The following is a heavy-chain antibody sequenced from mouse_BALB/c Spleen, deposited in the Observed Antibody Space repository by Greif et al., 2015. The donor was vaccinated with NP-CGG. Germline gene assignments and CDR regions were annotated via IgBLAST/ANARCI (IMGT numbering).Heavy chain of an antibody. V-gene: IGHV1S130*01. D-gene: IGHD2-1*01. CDR1: GYTFTSSW. CDR3: ARWGCYGNYAMDY. J-gene: IGHJ4*01. Sequence: VQLQQSGSVLVRPGASVKLSCKASGYTFTSSWLHWAKQRPGQGLEWIGEIHPNSGNTHYNGKFKGKATLSVDTSSSTAYVERSSVTAEEAAVYYWARWGCYGNYAMDYWGQGTSVTVSS. CDR2: IHPNSGNT.